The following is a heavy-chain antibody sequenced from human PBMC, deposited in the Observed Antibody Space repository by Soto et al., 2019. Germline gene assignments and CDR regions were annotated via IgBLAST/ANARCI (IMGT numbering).Heavy chain of an antibody. CDR2: ISASGGST. D-gene: IGHD4-4*01. J-gene: IGHJ4*02. CDR1: GFTFSNYG. CDR3: AKSNRPTALFGH. V-gene: IGHV3-23*01. Sequence: GGSLRLSCAASGFTFSNYGMSWVRQAPGKGLEWVSGISASGGSTYYADSVKGRFTISRDNSKSTMYLQMNSLRAEDTALYYCAKSNRPTALFGHWGLGTLVTVSS.